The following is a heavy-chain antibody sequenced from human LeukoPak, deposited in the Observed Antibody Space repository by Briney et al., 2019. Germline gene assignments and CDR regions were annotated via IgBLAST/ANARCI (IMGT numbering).Heavy chain of an antibody. CDR2: IYYSGST. J-gene: IGHJ4*02. Sequence: SETLSLTCTVSGGSISSSSYYWGWIRQPPGKGLEWIGSIYYSGSTYYNPSLKSRVTISVDTSKNQFSLKLSSVTAADTAVYYCARDHAPRTLYDILTGYRSAFDYWGQGTLVTVSS. D-gene: IGHD3-9*01. CDR1: GGSISSSSYY. CDR3: ARDHAPRTLYDILTGYRSAFDY. V-gene: IGHV4-39*02.